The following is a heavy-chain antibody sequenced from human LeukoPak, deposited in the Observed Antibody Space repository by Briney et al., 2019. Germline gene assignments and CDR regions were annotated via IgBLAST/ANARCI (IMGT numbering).Heavy chain of an antibody. D-gene: IGHD3-10*01. V-gene: IGHV4-38-2*02. CDR1: GYSIRTSHY. J-gene: IGHJ5*02. Sequence: SETLSLTCTVSGYSIRTSHYWGWIRQSPGKGLEWIGNIYRSGTTYYNPSLKSRVTISMDTSKNQFSLMLSSVTAADTAVYYCARGFGAGNYYYGWFDPWGQGTLVSVSS. CDR3: ARGFGAGNYYYGWFDP. CDR2: IYRSGTT.